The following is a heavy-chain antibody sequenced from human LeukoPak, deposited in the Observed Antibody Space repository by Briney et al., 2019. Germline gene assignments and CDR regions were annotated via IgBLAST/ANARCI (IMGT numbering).Heavy chain of an antibody. CDR1: GDSVSSNSAA. CDR2: TYYKSKRYN. D-gene: IGHD2-2*01. V-gene: IGHV6-1*01. CDR3: AKPAASSIAS. J-gene: IGHJ5*01. Sequence: SQTLSLTCAISGDSVSSNSAAWDWIRQSPSRGVEWLGRTYYKSKRYNHYAVSVKRRIIIHTDTSKTQYSLQLTSVTPEDTAVYYCAKPAASSIASWGQRTLVTVSS.